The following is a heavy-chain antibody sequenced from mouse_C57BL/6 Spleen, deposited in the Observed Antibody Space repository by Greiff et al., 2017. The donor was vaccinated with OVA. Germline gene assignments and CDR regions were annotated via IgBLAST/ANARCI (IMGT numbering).Heavy chain of an antibody. J-gene: IGHJ4*01. Sequence: QVQLQQPGAELVKPGASVKLSCKASGYTFTSYWMHWVKQRPGQGLEWIGMIHPNSGSTNYNEKFKSKATLTVDTSASTAYMQLSSLTSEDSAVYYCARWGDYDDAMDYWGQGTSVTVSS. CDR2: IHPNSGST. CDR1: GYTFTSYW. CDR3: ARWGDYDDAMDY. V-gene: IGHV1-64*01. D-gene: IGHD2-4*01.